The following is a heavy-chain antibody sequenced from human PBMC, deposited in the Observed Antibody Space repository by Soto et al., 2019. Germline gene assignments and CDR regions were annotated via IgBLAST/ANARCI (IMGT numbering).Heavy chain of an antibody. Sequence: SETLSLTCAVSGLFISSGNYWGWIRKPPGKGLEWIGSIFHGGNTYYNPSLKSRVTISVDMSKNQFSLKLNSVTAADTAVYYCARARWYDAFDVWGQGSVVTVSS. V-gene: IGHV4-38-2*01. CDR2: IFHGGNT. CDR3: ARARWYDAFDV. CDR1: GLFISSGNY. J-gene: IGHJ3*01. D-gene: IGHD2-15*01.